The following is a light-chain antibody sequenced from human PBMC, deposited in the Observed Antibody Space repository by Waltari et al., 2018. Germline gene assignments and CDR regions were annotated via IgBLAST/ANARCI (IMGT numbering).Light chain of an antibody. J-gene: IGKJ4*01. CDR3: QQYYSSPRT. Sequence: DIVMTQSPDSLAVSLGERATLTCTSNQSVLYSFIEKNFLAWYQQKSGQPPKVLIYSCSTRASGVPDRFRGSGSGTDFTLTINSLQADDLAVYYCQQYYSSPRTFGGGTRVEIK. V-gene: IGKV4-1*01. CDR1: QSVLYSFIEKNF. CDR2: SCS.